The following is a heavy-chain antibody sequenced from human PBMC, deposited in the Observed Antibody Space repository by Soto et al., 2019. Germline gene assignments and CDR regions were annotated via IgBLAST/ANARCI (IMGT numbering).Heavy chain of an antibody. J-gene: IGHJ4*02. CDR3: VSDPDGDLDFDY. V-gene: IGHV3-48*01. D-gene: IGHD4-17*01. Sequence: EVQLVESGGELVQPGGSLRLSCAASGFNFPTYAMNWVRQAPGKGLEWLSFIHMTYNVIFYADSVRGRFTISRDNAKDPLYLQMNSLRVEDTAVYYCVSDPDGDLDFDYWGQGTLVTVSS. CDR2: IHMTYNVI. CDR1: GFNFPTYA.